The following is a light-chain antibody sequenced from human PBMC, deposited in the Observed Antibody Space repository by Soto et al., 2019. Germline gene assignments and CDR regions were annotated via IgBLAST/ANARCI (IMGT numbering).Light chain of an antibody. Sequence: QSALTQPASVSGSPGQSITISCTGTSSDVGGYNYVSWYQQHPGKAPKLMIYDVSNRPSGVSKRFSGSKSGNTASLTISGLQAEDEADYYCSSYTSSSPGVFGTGTKLTVL. V-gene: IGLV2-14*01. J-gene: IGLJ1*01. CDR3: SSYTSSSPGV. CDR1: SSDVGGYNY. CDR2: DVS.